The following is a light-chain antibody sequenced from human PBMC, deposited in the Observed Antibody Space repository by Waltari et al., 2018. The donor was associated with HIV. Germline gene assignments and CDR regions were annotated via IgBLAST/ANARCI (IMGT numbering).Light chain of an antibody. CDR3: ASYTVNSTGV. Sequence: QSALSQPASVSASPGRSVAISCSGSASDIGRYNYVSWYQQHPDKTPRLILFDVNNRPSGISDRFSGSKSGTTASLTISTVETDDEADYYCASYTVNSTGVFGSGTKLTVL. CDR1: ASDIGRYNY. J-gene: IGLJ1*01. CDR2: DVN. V-gene: IGLV2-14*03.